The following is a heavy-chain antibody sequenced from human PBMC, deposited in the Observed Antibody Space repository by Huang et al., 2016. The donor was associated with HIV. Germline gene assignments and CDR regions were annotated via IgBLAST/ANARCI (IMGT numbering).Heavy chain of an antibody. CDR3: ARPLLGYTYGYYFDH. CDR2: IYPCDSDT. J-gene: IGHJ4*02. CDR1: GFSFTNYW. D-gene: IGHD5-18*01. Sequence: EVQLVQSGAEVKKPGESLKISCKGSGFSFTNYWIGWVRQMPWKGLEWMGVIYPCDSDTTYSPAVEGQVTISADKSINTAYLQWSSLKASDSAIYYCARPLLGYTYGYYFDHWGRGTLVTVSS. V-gene: IGHV5-51*03.